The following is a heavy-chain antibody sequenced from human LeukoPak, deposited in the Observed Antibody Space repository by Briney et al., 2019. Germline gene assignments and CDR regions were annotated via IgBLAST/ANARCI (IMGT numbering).Heavy chain of an antibody. CDR2: ISAYNGNT. Sequence: ASVKVSCKASGYTFTSYGISWVRQAPGQGLEWMGWISAYNGNTNYAQKLQGRVTMTSDTSTSTAYMELRSLRSDDTAVYYCARTADYYGSGSYFYWGQGTLVTVSS. CDR3: ARTADYYGSGSYFY. V-gene: IGHV1-18*01. CDR1: GYTFTSYG. J-gene: IGHJ4*02. D-gene: IGHD3-10*01.